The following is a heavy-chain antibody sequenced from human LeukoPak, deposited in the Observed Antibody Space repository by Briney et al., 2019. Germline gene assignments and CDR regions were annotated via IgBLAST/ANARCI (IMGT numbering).Heavy chain of an antibody. D-gene: IGHD3-3*01. CDR1: GGPFSGYY. CDR2: INHSGST. Sequence: PSETLSLTCAVYGGPFSGYYWSWIRQPPGKGLEWIGEINHSGSTNYNPSLKSRVTISVDTSKNQFSLKLSSVTAADTAVYYCARGRITIFGVVNHFDYWGQGTLVTVSS. V-gene: IGHV4-34*01. J-gene: IGHJ4*02. CDR3: ARGRITIFGVVNHFDY.